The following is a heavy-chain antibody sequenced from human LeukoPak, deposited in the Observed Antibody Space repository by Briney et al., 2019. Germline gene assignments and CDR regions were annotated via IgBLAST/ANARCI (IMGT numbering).Heavy chain of an antibody. CDR2: ICGSGAGT. D-gene: IGHD2-15*01. Sequence: PGGSLRLSCAASRFTFSSYAMSWVRQAPGKGLEWVSGICGSGAGTYYADSVKGRFTISRDNSKNTLYLQMHSLRAEDTAVYYCANITGGSCYSACDYWGQGTLVTVSS. CDR3: ANITGGSCYSACDY. CDR1: RFTFSSYA. V-gene: IGHV3-23*01. J-gene: IGHJ4*02.